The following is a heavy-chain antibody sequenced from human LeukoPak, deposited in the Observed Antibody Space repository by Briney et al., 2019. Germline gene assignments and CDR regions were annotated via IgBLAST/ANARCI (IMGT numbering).Heavy chain of an antibody. CDR2: IYHSGST. V-gene: IGHV4-38-2*02. J-gene: IGHJ5*02. D-gene: IGHD3-22*01. CDR1: GYSISSGYY. CDR3: ARGDYYDSSGYPHWFDP. Sequence: SETLSLTCTVSGYSISSGYYWSWIRQPPGKGLEWIGSIYHSGSTYYNPSLKSRVTITVDTSKNQFSLKLSSVTAADTAVYYCARGDYYDSSGYPHWFDPWGQGTLVTVSS.